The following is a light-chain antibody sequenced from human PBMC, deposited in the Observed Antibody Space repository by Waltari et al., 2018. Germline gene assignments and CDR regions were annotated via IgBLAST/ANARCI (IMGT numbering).Light chain of an antibody. CDR2: DAS. CDR3: QQYATSPQT. V-gene: IGKV3-20*01. CDR1: QSVVGGY. Sequence: EIVLTQSPDTLSLSPGEGDTLSCRASQSVVGGYVAWYQQKPGQAPRLLIYDASSGATGIPDRFTGSGSGADFTLTISRLEPEDSGIYYCQQYATSPQTFGQGTKVEIK. J-gene: IGKJ1*01.